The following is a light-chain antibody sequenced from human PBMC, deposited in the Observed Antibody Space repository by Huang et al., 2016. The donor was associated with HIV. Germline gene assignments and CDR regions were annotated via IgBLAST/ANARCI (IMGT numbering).Light chain of an antibody. Sequence: DIQMTQSPSSLSASVGDRVTITCRASQIISRSLNWYQHKPGKAPKLLIYAIASLHSGVPSRFSGSESGTNFTLTISSLQPEDFATYYCQQTYRTPITFGQGTRLDIK. CDR2: AIA. J-gene: IGKJ5*01. CDR3: QQTYRTPIT. CDR1: QIISRS. V-gene: IGKV1-39*01.